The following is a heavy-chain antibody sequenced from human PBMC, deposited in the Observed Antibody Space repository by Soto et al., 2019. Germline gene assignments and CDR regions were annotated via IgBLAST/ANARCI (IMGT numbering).Heavy chain of an antibody. V-gene: IGHV4-4*02. CDR1: GGSISSSNW. Sequence: SETLSLTCAVSGGSISSSNWWSWVRQPPGKGLEWIGEIYHSGSTNYNPSLKSRVTISVDTSKNQFSLKLSSVTAADTAVYYCASRYGGNFDFWGQGTPVTVSS. D-gene: IGHD1-26*01. CDR3: ASRYGGNFDF. CDR2: IYHSGST. J-gene: IGHJ4*02.